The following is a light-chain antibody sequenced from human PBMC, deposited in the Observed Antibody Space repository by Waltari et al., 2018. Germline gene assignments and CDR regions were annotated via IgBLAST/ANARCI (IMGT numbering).Light chain of an antibody. CDR2: EAS. Sequence: DIQMTQSPSTLSASVGDRVTITCRASQTISNWLDWYQQKPGKAPKVLIYEASTLKTGVPSRFSGSGYGTEFTLTISTLQPDDFATYYCQQDNDYATWTFGQGTKVEIK. CDR1: QTISNW. V-gene: IGKV1-5*03. J-gene: IGKJ1*01. CDR3: QQDNDYATWT.